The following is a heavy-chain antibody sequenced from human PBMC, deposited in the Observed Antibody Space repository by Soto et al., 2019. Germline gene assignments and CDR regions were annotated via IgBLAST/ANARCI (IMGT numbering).Heavy chain of an antibody. Sequence: EVRLLESGGDWVQPGGSLRLSCAASGFTFSSYAMNWVRQAPGEGLEWVSIISGSGSSTYYADSVKGRFTISRDNSKNSLYLQMNSLSAEDTAVYYCAKEGYDYIWGSYRGDAFDIWGQGTMVTVSS. CDR2: ISGSGSST. V-gene: IGHV3-23*01. D-gene: IGHD3-16*02. CDR1: GFTFSSYA. CDR3: AKEGYDYIWGSYRGDAFDI. J-gene: IGHJ3*02.